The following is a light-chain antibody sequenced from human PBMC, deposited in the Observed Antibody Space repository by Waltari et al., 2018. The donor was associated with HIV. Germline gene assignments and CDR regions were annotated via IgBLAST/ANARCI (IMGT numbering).Light chain of an antibody. CDR1: QSLLHSNGYNY. CDR2: LGS. V-gene: IGKV2-28*01. Sequence: IVTTQSRLSLPVTPGEPASIPCRSSQSLLHSNGYNYLDWYLQKPGQSPQLLIYLGSNRASGVPDRFSGSGSGTDFTLKISRVEAEDVGVYYCMQSLQTPTFGGGTKVEIK. J-gene: IGKJ4*01. CDR3: MQSLQTPT.